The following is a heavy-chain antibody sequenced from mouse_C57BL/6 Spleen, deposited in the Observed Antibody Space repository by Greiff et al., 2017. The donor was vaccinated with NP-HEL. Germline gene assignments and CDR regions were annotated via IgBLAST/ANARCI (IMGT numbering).Heavy chain of an antibody. D-gene: IGHD1-1*01. CDR2: VYPYNGGT. J-gene: IGHJ1*03. CDR3: ASFSTVVATQRYFDV. V-gene: IGHV1-36*01. CDR1: GFTFTDYY. Sequence: EVQLQQSGPVLVKPGPSVKISCKASGFTFTDYYMHWVKQSHGKSLEWIGLVYPYNGGTSYNQKFKGKATLTVDTSSSTAYMELNSLTSEDSAVYYCASFSTVVATQRYFDVWGTGTTVTVSS.